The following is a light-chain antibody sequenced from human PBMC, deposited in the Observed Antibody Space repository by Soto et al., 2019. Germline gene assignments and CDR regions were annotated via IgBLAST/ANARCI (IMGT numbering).Light chain of an antibody. CDR3: NSYREDHPRFYV. CDR2: DVG. J-gene: IGLJ1*01. CDR1: HSDIGNYNY. V-gene: IGLV2-14*03. Sequence: QSVLTQPASLSGSPGQSITISCTGTHSDIGNYNYVSWYQHLPGKAPKLMIYDVGSRPSGVSSRFSGSKSGNTASLAISGLQAEDEADYYCNSYREDHPRFYVFGTGTKVT.